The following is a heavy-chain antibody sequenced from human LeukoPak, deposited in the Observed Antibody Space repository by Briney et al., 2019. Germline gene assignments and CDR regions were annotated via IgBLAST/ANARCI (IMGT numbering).Heavy chain of an antibody. J-gene: IGHJ5*02. CDR1: GFTFSSYA. CDR2: INASGRST. Sequence: PGGSLRLSCAASGFTFSSYAMSWVRQAPGKGLEWVSTINASGRSTYYADSVKGRFTISRDNSKNTLYLQMNSLRAEDTAVYYCAREKYGSDATKLNWFDPWGQGTLVTVSS. V-gene: IGHV3-23*01. D-gene: IGHD3-10*01. CDR3: AREKYGSDATKLNWFDP.